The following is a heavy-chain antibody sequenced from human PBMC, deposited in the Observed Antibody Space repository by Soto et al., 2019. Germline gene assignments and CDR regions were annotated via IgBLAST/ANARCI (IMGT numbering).Heavy chain of an antibody. CDR1: GFTFSSYA. V-gene: IGHV3-23*01. CDR2: ISGSGGST. CDR3: AKQQGVTTEFDP. D-gene: IGHD3-22*01. Sequence: GGSXRLSCAASGFTFSSYAMSWVRQAPGKGLEWVSAISGSGGSTYYADSVKGRFTISRDNSKNTLYLQMNSLRAEDTAVYYCAKQQGVTTEFDPWGQGTLVTVS. J-gene: IGHJ5*02.